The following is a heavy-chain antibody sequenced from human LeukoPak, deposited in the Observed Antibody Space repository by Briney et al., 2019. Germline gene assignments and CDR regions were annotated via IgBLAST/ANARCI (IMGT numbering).Heavy chain of an antibody. CDR2: VDPEDGET. J-gene: IGHJ4*02. Sequence: GASVKISCKVSGYAFTDYYMHWLQQAPGKGLEWMGLVDPEDGETIYAEKFQGRVTITADTSTDTAYMELSSLRSEDTAVYYCATDKKYGIPYFDYWGQRTLVTVSS. D-gene: IGHD5-18*01. CDR1: GYAFTDYY. V-gene: IGHV1-69-2*01. CDR3: ATDKKYGIPYFDY.